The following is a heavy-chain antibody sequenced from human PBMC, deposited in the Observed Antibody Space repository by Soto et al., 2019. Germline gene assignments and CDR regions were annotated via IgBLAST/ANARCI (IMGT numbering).Heavy chain of an antibody. CDR1: GFTFSSYG. Sequence: QVQLVESGGGVVQPGRSLRLSCAASGFTFSSYGMHWVRQAPGKGPEWVAVIWYDGSNKYYADSVKGRFTISRDNSKNTLYLQMNSLRAEDTAVYYCARDSGSYCYCYYGMDVWGQGTTVTVSS. CDR3: ARDSGSYCYCYYGMDV. V-gene: IGHV3-33*01. CDR2: IWYDGSNK. J-gene: IGHJ6*02. D-gene: IGHD1-26*01.